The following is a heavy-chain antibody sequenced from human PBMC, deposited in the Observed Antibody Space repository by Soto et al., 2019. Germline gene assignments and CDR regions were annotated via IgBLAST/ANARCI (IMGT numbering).Heavy chain of an antibody. CDR1: GGTFSSFA. J-gene: IGHJ4*02. V-gene: IGHV1-69*13. CDR2: IIPIFGTP. CDR3: ATPTNYDDGGYFLPFDY. Sequence: SSVKVSCKASGGTFSSFALSWVRQAPGQGLEWMGGIIPIFGTPKYAQKFQGRVTITADESTSTAYMEVSSLRSEDTAVYYCATPTNYDDGGYFLPFDYCAQGTLVPVSP. D-gene: IGHD3-22*01.